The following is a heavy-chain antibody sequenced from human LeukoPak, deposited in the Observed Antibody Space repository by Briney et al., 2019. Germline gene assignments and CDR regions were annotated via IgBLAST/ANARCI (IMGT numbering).Heavy chain of an antibody. CDR3: ASVIAAAGILFDY. V-gene: IGHV3-53*01. Sequence: GGSLRLSCAASGFTVSSNYMSWVRQAPGKGLEWVSVIYSGGSTYYADSVKGRFTSSRDNSKNTLYLQMNSLRAEDTAVYYCASVIAAAGILFDYWGQGTLVTVSS. D-gene: IGHD6-13*01. CDR1: GFTVSSNY. J-gene: IGHJ4*02. CDR2: IYSGGST.